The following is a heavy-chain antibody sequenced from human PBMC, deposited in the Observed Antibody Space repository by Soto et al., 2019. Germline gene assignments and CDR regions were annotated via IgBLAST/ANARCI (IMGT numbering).Heavy chain of an antibody. Sequence: GSLRLSCAASGFTFSSHAMSWVRQAPGKGLEWVSAISGSGDSTYYAYSVKGRFTISRDNSKNTLYLQMNSLRAEDTAVYYCAKDLRSPIAVRNLDYWGQGTLVTVSS. V-gene: IGHV3-23*01. D-gene: IGHD6-19*01. CDR3: AKDLRSPIAVRNLDY. CDR2: ISGSGDST. CDR1: GFTFSSHA. J-gene: IGHJ4*02.